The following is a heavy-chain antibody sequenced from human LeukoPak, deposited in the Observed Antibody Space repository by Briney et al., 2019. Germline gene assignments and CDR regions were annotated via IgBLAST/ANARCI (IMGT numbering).Heavy chain of an antibody. V-gene: IGHV3-23*01. CDR2: ISGSGEET. J-gene: IGHJ4*02. D-gene: IGHD5-24*01. CDR3: AKRLRDGYNSHIES. Sequence: AGSLRPSSATSGFAFSNYAMNWDRHAAGNGMEWVSGISGSGEETYYTDSVKGRLTISRDNYKNMLYLQMNSLSAEDTAVYYCAKRLRDGYNSHIESWGQGTLVTASS. CDR1: GFAFSNYA.